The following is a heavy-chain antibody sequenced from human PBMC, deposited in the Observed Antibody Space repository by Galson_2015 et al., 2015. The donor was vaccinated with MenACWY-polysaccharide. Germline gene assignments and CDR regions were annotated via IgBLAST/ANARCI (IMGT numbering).Heavy chain of an antibody. D-gene: IGHD6-19*01. V-gene: IGHV1-2*02. CDR2: INPNGGGT. Sequence: SVKVSCKASGYTFSDCYIHWVRQAPGQGLEWMGWINPNGGGTNYEQKYRARVTMTRDTSINTAYMELSRLSPDDTAVYYCTRGGGRYYVDYWGQGTLVTVSS. CDR1: GYTFSDCY. J-gene: IGHJ4*02. CDR3: TRGGGRYYVDY.